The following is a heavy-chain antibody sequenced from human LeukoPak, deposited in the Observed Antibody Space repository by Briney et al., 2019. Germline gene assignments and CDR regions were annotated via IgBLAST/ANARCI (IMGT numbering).Heavy chain of an antibody. V-gene: IGHV1-69*04. CDR1: GGTFSSYA. Sequence: SVKVSCTASGGTFSSYAISWVRQAPGQGLEWMGRIIPILGIANYAQKFQGRVTITADKSTSTAYMELSSLRSEDTAVYYCARESPDYDILTGYYSDYWGQGTLVTVSS. CDR2: IIPILGIA. CDR3: ARESPDYDILTGYYSDY. J-gene: IGHJ4*02. D-gene: IGHD3-9*01.